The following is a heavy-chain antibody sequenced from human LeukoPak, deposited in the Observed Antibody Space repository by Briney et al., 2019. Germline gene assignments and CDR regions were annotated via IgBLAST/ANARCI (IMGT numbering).Heavy chain of an antibody. CDR3: TRTFGYYYFYMDV. CDR2: IRTEAYDGAT. V-gene: IGHV3-49*05. D-gene: IGHD3-16*01. CDR1: GFTFGGYA. J-gene: IGHJ6*03. Sequence: KSGGSLRLSCAASGFTFGGYAMSWIRQAPGKGLEWVGFIRTEAYDGATDYGASVKGRFTISRDDSKNIAYLQMNSLNTEDTAVYYCTRTFGYYYFYMDVWGKGATVIVSS.